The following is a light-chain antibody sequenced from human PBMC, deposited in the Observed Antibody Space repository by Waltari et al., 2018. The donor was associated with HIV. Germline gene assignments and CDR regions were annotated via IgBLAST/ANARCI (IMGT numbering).Light chain of an antibody. Sequence: QSVLTQPPSASGTPGQRVTIPCSGGSSHPGSHFVFWSQQVAGTTPKLLIFRNNKRHSGVPDRFSGSKSGTSASLSISGLRPEDEADYYCATWDDSSSGSWVFGGGTKVTVL. CDR3: ATWDDSSSGSWV. J-gene: IGLJ3*02. V-gene: IGLV1-47*01. CDR2: RNN. CDR1: SSHPGSHF.